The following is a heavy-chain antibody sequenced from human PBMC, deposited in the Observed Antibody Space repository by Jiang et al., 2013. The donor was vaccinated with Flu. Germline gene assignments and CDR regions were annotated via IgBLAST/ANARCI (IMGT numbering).Heavy chain of an antibody. CDR2: IWYDGSNK. D-gene: IGHD4-17*01. J-gene: IGHJ4*02. CDR1: GFTFSSYG. Sequence: PGRSLRLSCAASGFTFSSYGMHWVRQAPGKGLEWVAVIWYDGSNKYYADSVKGRFTISRDNSKNTLYLQMNSLRAEDTAVYYCARPTTVTTDYYFDYWGQGTLVTVSS. V-gene: IGHV3-33*01. CDR3: ARPTTVTTDYYFDY.